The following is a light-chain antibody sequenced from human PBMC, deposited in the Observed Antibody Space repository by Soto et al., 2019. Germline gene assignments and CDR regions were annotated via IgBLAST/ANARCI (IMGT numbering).Light chain of an antibody. V-gene: IGKV1-39*01. CDR3: QQHNNWLTIT. Sequence: DIQMTQSPSSLSASVGDRVTITCRASQSISSYLNWYHQKPGRAPKLLIYAASSLQSGVPSRFSGSGSGTEFTLTISSLQSEDFAVYYCQQHNNWLTITFGQGTRLEIK. J-gene: IGKJ5*01. CDR2: AAS. CDR1: QSISSY.